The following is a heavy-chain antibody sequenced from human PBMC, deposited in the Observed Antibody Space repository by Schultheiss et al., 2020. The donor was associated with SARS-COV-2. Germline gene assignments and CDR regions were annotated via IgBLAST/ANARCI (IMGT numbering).Heavy chain of an antibody. V-gene: IGHV1-69*06. CDR1: GYTFTGYY. CDR2: IIPIFGTA. CDR3: ARGATTNYGDGMDV. Sequence: SVKVSCKASGYTFTGYYMHWVRQAPGQGLEWMGGIIPIFGTANYAQKFQGRVTITADKSTSTAYMELSSLRSEDTAVYYCARGATTNYGDGMDVWGQGTTVTVSS. D-gene: IGHD1-7*01. J-gene: IGHJ6*02.